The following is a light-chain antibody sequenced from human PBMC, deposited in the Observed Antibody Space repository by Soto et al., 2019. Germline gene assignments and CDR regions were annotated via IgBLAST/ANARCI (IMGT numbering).Light chain of an antibody. J-gene: IGLJ1*01. V-gene: IGLV2-8*01. Sequence: QSVLTQPPSASGSPGQSVTISCTGTSSDVGGYNYVSWYQQHPGKAPKLMIYEVNKRPSGVPDRFSGSKSGNTASLTVSGHQAEDEADYYCSSYACSNNYVFGTGTKVTVL. CDR3: SSYACSNNYV. CDR2: EVN. CDR1: SSDVGGYNY.